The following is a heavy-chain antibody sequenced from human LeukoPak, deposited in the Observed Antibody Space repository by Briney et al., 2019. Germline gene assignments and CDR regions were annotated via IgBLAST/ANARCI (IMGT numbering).Heavy chain of an antibody. Sequence: ASVKVSCKVSGYTFTDYYMHWVQQAPGKGPEWMGLVDPEDGGTIYAEKFQGRVTITADTSTDTAYMELSSLRSEDTAVYYCATTGSLSYGDYWGQGTLVTVSS. J-gene: IGHJ4*02. CDR3: ATTGSLSYGDY. CDR2: VDPEDGGT. V-gene: IGHV1-69-2*01. CDR1: GYTFTDYY. D-gene: IGHD5-18*01.